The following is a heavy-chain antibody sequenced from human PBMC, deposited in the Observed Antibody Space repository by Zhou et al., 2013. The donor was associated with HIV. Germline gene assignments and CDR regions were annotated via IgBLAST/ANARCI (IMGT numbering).Heavy chain of an antibody. D-gene: IGHD3-3*01. Sequence: QVQLVQSGAEVKKPGSSVKVSCKASGGTLSSHGISWVRQAPGQGLEWMGGIIPIFGTTNYAQNFQGRVTISTDESTSTAYMELSSLRSEDTAVYYCARGRGDDFWSGESPSWYFDYWGQGTQVTVSS. V-gene: IGHV1-69*05. CDR1: GGTLSSHG. CDR2: IIPIFGTT. J-gene: IGHJ4*02. CDR3: ARGRGDDFWSGESPSWYFDY.